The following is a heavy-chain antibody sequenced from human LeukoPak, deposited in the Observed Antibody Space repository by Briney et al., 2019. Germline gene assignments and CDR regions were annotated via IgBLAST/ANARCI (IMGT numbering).Heavy chain of an antibody. D-gene: IGHD3-10*01. CDR2: TNPNSGGT. J-gene: IGHJ4*02. V-gene: IGHV1-2*02. CDR1: GYTFTGQY. CDR3: ASGSGTYSPDY. Sequence: GASVKVSCKASGYTFTGQYLQWVRQAPGQGLEWVGRTNPNSGGTNYAQKFQGSVTMTRDTSISTAYMELSGLRSDDTAVYYCASGSGTYSPDYWGQGTLVTVSS.